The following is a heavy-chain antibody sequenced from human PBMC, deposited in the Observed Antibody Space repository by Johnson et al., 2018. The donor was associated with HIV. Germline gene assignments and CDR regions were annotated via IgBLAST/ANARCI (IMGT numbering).Heavy chain of an antibody. CDR3: ANFRYSSSPDAFDI. D-gene: IGHD6-6*01. Sequence: EQLVESGGGLVQPGGSLRLSCAASGFTVSSNYMSWVRQAPGKGLEWVSVIYSGGSTYYADSVKGRFTISRDNSKNTLYLQMNSLRAEDTAVYYCANFRYSSSPDAFDIWGQGTMVTVSS. CDR2: IYSGGST. V-gene: IGHV3-66*01. J-gene: IGHJ3*02. CDR1: GFTVSSNY.